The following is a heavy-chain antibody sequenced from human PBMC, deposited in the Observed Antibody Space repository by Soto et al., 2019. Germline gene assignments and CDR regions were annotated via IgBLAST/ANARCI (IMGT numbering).Heavy chain of an antibody. D-gene: IGHD3-10*01. J-gene: IGHJ2*01. CDR2: ISPANGDR. Sequence: QGELVQSGPEVKRPGASVKVSCKASGYTFITNGINWVRQAPGQGLEWMGWISPANGDRKYAQKFKDRVTMTSETSTTTAYMELTNLRSDDTAVYFCARGRYFASTHRQWWYFDFWGRGTLVTVSS. CDR3: ARGRYFASTHRQWWYFDF. CDR1: GYTFITNG. V-gene: IGHV1-18*01.